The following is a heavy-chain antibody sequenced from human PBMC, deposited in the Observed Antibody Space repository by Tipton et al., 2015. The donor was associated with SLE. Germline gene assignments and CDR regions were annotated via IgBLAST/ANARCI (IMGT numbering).Heavy chain of an antibody. CDR3: ARFSVCSGGSCYSGLVRDAFDI. J-gene: IGHJ3*02. CDR2: INHSGST. Sequence: TLSLTYAVYGGSFSGYYWNWIRQPPGKGLEWIGEINHSGSTNYNPSLKSRVTISVDTSKNQFSLKLSSVTAADTAVYYCARFSVCSGGSCYSGLVRDAFDIWGQGTMVTVSS. V-gene: IGHV4-34*01. CDR1: GGSFSGYY. D-gene: IGHD2-15*01.